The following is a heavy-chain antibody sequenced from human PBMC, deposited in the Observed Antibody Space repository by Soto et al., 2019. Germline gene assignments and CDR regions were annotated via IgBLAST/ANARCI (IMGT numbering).Heavy chain of an antibody. CDR1: GGSLSGYY. CDR3: ARVSVVVVAAAMSHYYYMDV. D-gene: IGHD2-2*01. J-gene: IGHJ6*03. V-gene: IGHV4-34*01. CDR2: INHSGST. Sequence: SETLSLTCAVYGGSLSGYYWSWIRQPPGKGLEWIGEINHSGSTNYNPSLKSRVTISVDTSTNQFSLKLSSVTAADTAVYYCARVSVVVVAAAMSHYYYMDVWGKGTTVTVSS.